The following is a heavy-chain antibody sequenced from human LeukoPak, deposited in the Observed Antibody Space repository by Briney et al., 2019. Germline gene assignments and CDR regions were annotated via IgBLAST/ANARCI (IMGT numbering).Heavy chain of an antibody. D-gene: IGHD3-22*01. CDR3: ATTGGGYDSSGSHRGDEHWFDP. V-gene: IGHV5-51*01. CDR1: GYSFTSYW. Sequence: GESLKISCKGSGYSFTSYWIGWVRQMPGKGLEWMGIIYPGDSDTRYSPSFQGQVTISADKSISTAYLQWSSLKASDTAMYYCATTGGGYDSSGSHRGDEHWFDPWGQGTLVTVSS. CDR2: IYPGDSDT. J-gene: IGHJ5*02.